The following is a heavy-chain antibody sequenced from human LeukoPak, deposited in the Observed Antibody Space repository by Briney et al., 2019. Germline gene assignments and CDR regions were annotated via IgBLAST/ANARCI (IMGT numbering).Heavy chain of an antibody. Sequence: GGSLRLSCAASEFTFSSYWMSWVRQAPGKGLEWVAVISYDGSNKYYADSVKGRFTISRDNSKNTLYLQMNSLRAEDTAVYYCAAQWELTTFDYWGQGTLVTVSS. CDR2: ISYDGSNK. CDR1: EFTFSSYW. CDR3: AAQWELTTFDY. V-gene: IGHV3-30-3*01. D-gene: IGHD1-26*01. J-gene: IGHJ4*02.